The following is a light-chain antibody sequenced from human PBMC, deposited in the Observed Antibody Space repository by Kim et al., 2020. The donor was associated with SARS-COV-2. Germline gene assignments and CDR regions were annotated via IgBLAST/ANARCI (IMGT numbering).Light chain of an antibody. Sequence: IQMTQSPSTLSASVGDRVTITCRASQSISSWLAWYQQKPGKAPELLIYAASSLQSGVPSRFAGSGSGTDFTLTISSLQPEDFATYYCLQDYNYPYTFGQGTKLEI. CDR1: QSISSW. V-gene: IGKV1-6*01. CDR2: AAS. J-gene: IGKJ2*01. CDR3: LQDYNYPYT.